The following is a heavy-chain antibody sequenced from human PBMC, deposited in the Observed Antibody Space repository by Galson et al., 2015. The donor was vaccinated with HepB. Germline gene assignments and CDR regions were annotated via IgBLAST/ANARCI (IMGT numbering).Heavy chain of an antibody. Sequence: SLRLSCAASGFTFSNFAMSWVRQAPGRGLEWVSSISGSDGSTSYADSVKGRFTISRDNSKNTLSLQMNSLRAEDTAIYYCAKDPPIRGYNYGYAFDIWGQGTMVTVSS. CDR2: ISGSDGST. J-gene: IGHJ3*02. D-gene: IGHD5-18*01. V-gene: IGHV3-23*01. CDR3: AKDPPIRGYNYGYAFDI. CDR1: GFTFSNFA.